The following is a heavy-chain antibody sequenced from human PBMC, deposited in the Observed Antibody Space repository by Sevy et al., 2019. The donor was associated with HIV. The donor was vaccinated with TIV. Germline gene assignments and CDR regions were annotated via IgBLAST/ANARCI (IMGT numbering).Heavy chain of an antibody. CDR1: GGSLNDYT. D-gene: IGHD3-3*01. V-gene: IGHV4-34*01. Sequence: SETLSLTCSVSGGSLNDYTWSWIRQPPGKGLEWIGEINHSGITKYSPSLKSRVTISLDTSENHFSLNLSSVTAADTAMYYCARSSDDIWSGYYFDFWGQGALVTVSS. J-gene: IGHJ4*02. CDR2: INHSGIT. CDR3: ARSSDDIWSGYYFDF.